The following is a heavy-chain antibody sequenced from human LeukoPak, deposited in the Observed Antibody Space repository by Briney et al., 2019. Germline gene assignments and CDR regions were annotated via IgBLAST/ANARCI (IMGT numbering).Heavy chain of an antibody. V-gene: IGHV3-74*01. D-gene: IGHD1-26*01. Sequence: PGGSLRLSCAASGFTFSSYAMSWVRQAPGKGLEWVSRINGDVTTTDYAACVKGRFTISRDNARDTLYLQMNSLRAEDTAVYYCAREWRAVGATPDYWGQGTLVTGS. J-gene: IGHJ4*02. CDR1: GFTFSSYA. CDR3: AREWRAVGATPDY. CDR2: INGDVTTT.